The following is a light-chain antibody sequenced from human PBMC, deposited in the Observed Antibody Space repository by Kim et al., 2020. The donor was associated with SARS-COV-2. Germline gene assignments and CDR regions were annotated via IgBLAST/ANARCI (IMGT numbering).Light chain of an antibody. J-gene: IGLJ3*02. CDR1: SSDIGDYRF. Sequence: QSALTQPASVSGSPGQSITISCAGTSSDIGDYRFVSWYQHHPGKAPKLIIYDVNKRPSGVSDRFSGPKSANAASLTISGLQVEDEADYYCSSYTIISTWVFGGGTQLTVL. CDR2: DVN. V-gene: IGLV2-14*03. CDR3: SSYTIISTWV.